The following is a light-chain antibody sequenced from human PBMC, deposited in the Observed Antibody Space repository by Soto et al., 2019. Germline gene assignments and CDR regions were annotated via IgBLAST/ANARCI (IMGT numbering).Light chain of an antibody. CDR3: NSWTRSSTYI. CDR1: SSDVGGYNY. J-gene: IGLJ1*01. Sequence: QSVLTQPASVSGSPGQSITISCTVTSSDVGGYNYVTWHQQHPGKVPKLIIYEVSNRPSGVSDRFSGSKSGNTASLTISGLQAEDEADYYCNSWTRSSTYIFGTGTKVTVL. CDR2: EVS. V-gene: IGLV2-14*01.